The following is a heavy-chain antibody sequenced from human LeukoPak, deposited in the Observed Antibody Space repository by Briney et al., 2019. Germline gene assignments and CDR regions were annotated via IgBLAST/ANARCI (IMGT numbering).Heavy chain of an antibody. J-gene: IGHJ4*02. V-gene: IGHV4-39*07. CDR3: ARLRGKDYDILTGRPAYFDY. D-gene: IGHD3-9*01. CDR1: GGSISSSSYY. CDR2: IYYSGST. Sequence: SETLSLTCTVSGGSISSSSYYWGWIRQPPGKGLEWIGSIYYSGSTYYNPSLKSRVTISVDTSKNQFSLKLSSVTAADTAVYYCARLRGKDYDILTGRPAYFDYWGQGTLVTVSS.